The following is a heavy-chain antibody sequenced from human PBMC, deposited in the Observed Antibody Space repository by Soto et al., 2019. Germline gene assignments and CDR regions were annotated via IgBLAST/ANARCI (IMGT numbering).Heavy chain of an antibody. CDR1: GGSISSYY. Sequence: QVQLQESGPGLVKPSETLSLTCTVSGGSISSYYWSWIRPPPGKGLEWIGYIYYSGSTNYNPSLKRRVTISVDSSTDQFSLKLSSVTAADTVVYYCARRHGSTFDSWGQGTLVTVSS. D-gene: IGHD2-2*01. V-gene: IGHV4-59*08. CDR2: IYYSGST. J-gene: IGHJ4*02. CDR3: ARRHGSTFDS.